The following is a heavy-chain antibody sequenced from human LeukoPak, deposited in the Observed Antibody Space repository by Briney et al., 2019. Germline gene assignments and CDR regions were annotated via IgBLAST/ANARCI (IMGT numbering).Heavy chain of an antibody. CDR2: IYHSGST. Sequence: PSETLSLTCTVSDYSISNGYYWGWVWQPPGKGLEWIGSIYHSGSTHYNPSLKSRVTISVDTSKNQFSLKVNSVTAADTAEYFCARDETYSSDWQPNHSYYYMDVWGKGTTVIVSS. CDR1: DYSISNGYY. D-gene: IGHD6-19*01. J-gene: IGHJ6*03. CDR3: ARDETYSSDWQPNHSYYYMDV. V-gene: IGHV4-38-2*02.